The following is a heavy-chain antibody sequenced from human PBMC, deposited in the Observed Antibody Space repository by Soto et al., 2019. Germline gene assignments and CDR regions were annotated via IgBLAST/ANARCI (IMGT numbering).Heavy chain of an antibody. J-gene: IGHJ4*02. V-gene: IGHV3-23*01. D-gene: IGHD3-22*01. CDR3: AKDRLKSGDYYDSSGYYSV. CDR2: ISGSGGST. CDR1: GFTFSSYA. Sequence: GGSLRLSCAASGFTFSSYAMSWVRQAPGKGLEWVSAISGSGGSTYYADSVKGRFTISRDNSKNTLYLQMNSLRAEDTAVYYCAKDRLKSGDYYDSSGYYSVWGQGTLVTVSS.